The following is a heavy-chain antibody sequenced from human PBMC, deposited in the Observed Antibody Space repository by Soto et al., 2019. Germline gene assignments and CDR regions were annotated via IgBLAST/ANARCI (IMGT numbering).Heavy chain of an antibody. CDR1: GGTFSSYA. J-gene: IGHJ6*02. Sequence: QVQLVQSGAEVKKPGSSVKVSCKASGGTFSSYAISWVRQAPGQGLEWMGVIIPIFGTANYAQKFQGRVTITADESTSTAYMELSSLRSEDTAVYYCASGDSTVIYPGSGMDVWGQGTTVTVSS. V-gene: IGHV1-69*01. CDR3: ASGDSTVIYPGSGMDV. CDR2: IIPIFGTA. D-gene: IGHD4-17*01.